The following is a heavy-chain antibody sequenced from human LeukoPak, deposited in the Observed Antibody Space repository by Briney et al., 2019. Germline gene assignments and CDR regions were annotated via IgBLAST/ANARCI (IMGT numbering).Heavy chain of an antibody. CDR3: ARGGVNPVDH. Sequence: PGGSLRLSCAASGFPCNSFWMHWVRQAPGKGLVWVSDMNEYSTTIRYADSVKGRFTISRDNAKSILYLQMNNLRAEDTAMYFCARGGVNPVDHWGQGTQVTVSS. J-gene: IGHJ4*02. D-gene: IGHD1-14*01. CDR2: MNEYSTTI. V-gene: IGHV3-74*01. CDR1: GFPCNSFW.